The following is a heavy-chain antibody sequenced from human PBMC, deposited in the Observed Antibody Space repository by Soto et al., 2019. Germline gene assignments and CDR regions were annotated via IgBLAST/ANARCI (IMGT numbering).Heavy chain of an antibody. CDR2: YDLELDET. J-gene: IGHJ4*02. Sequence: ASVKVSCKVSGYTLTELSMHWVRQAPGKGLEWMGGYDLELDETFYAQKFQGRVTMTEDTSTETAYMELSSLRSEDTAVYFCATSRPPQLVHHCKFWGQGTLVNVPS. D-gene: IGHD4-4*01. V-gene: IGHV1-24*01. CDR3: ATSRPPQLVHHCKF. CDR1: GYTLTELS.